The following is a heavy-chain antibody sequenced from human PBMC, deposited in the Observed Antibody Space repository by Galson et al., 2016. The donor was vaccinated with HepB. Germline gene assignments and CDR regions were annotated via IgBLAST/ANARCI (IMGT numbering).Heavy chain of an antibody. D-gene: IGHD3-10*01. J-gene: IGHJ4*02. V-gene: IGHV3-21*01. CDR3: ATAGRGLIGRGQYYFDY. Sequence: SLRLSCAASGFTFSTYSMNWVGQAPGKGREWVSSFSQKSSHIYYADAVKRRFTISRDNAQNSLFLQMNCLRAEDTAVYYCATAGRGLIGRGQYYFDYWGQGTLVTVSS. CDR1: GFTFSTYS. CDR2: FSQKSSHI.